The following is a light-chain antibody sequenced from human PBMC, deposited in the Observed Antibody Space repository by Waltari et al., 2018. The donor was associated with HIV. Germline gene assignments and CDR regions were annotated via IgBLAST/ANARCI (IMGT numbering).Light chain of an antibody. CDR3: QQYDNLPIT. V-gene: IGKV1-33*01. J-gene: IGKJ5*01. Sequence: DIQMTQSPSSLSASVGDRVTITCQASQDISNYLNWNQQKPGQAPKLLIYDASNLETGVPSRFSGSGSGTDFTFTISSLQPEDIATYYCQQYDNLPITFGQGTRLETK. CDR1: QDISNY. CDR2: DAS.